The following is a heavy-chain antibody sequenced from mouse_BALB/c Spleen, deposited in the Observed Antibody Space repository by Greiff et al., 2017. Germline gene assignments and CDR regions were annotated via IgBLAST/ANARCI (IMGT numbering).Heavy chain of an antibody. CDR3: ASPGFAY. CDR2: ISTYYGDA. CDR1: GYTFTDYA. V-gene: IGHV1S137*01. Sequence: VQLQQSGAELVRPGVSVKISCKGSGYTFTDYAMHWVKQSPAKSLEWIGVISTYYGDASYNQKFTGKATMTVDKSSSTAYMELARLTSEDSAIYYCASPGFAYWGQGTLVTVSA. J-gene: IGHJ3*01.